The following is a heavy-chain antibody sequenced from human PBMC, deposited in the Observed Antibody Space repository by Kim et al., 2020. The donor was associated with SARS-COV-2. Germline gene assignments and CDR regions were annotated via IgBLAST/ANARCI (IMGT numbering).Heavy chain of an antibody. J-gene: IGHJ5*02. CDR2: IYYSGST. Sequence: SETLSLTCTVSGGSISSSSYYWGWIRQPPGKGLEWIGSIYYSGSTYYNPSLKSRVTISVDTSKNQFSLKLSSVTAADTAVYYCARHRRVVTVNPNNWFDPWGQGTLVTVSS. CDR1: GGSISSSSYY. D-gene: IGHD4-4*01. V-gene: IGHV4-39*01. CDR3: ARHRRVVTVNPNNWFDP.